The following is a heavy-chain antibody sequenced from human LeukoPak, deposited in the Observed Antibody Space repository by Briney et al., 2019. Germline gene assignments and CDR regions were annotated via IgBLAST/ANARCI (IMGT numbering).Heavy chain of an antibody. J-gene: IGHJ6*03. D-gene: IGHD2-2*03. Sequence: GASVKVSCKASGYTFTGYYMHWVRQAPGQGLEWMGWINPNSGGTNYAQKFQGRVTMTRDTSISTAYMELSWLRSDDTAVYYCARVDIVVVPAENPYYYYYMDVWGKGTTVTVSS. CDR3: ARVDIVVVPAENPYYYYYMDV. V-gene: IGHV1-2*02. CDR1: GYTFTGYY. CDR2: INPNSGGT.